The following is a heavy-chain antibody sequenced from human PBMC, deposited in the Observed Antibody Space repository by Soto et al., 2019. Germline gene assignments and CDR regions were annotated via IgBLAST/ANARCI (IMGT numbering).Heavy chain of an antibody. Sequence: GGSLRLSCAASGFTFSSYSMNWVRQAPGKGLEWVSSISSSSSYIYYADSVKGRFTISRDNAKNSLYLQMNSLRAEDTAVYYCARDFSTSTRAFDIWGQGTMVTVSS. V-gene: IGHV3-21*01. J-gene: IGHJ3*02. CDR1: GFTFSSYS. CDR2: ISSSSSYI. D-gene: IGHD5-12*01. CDR3: ARDFSTSTRAFDI.